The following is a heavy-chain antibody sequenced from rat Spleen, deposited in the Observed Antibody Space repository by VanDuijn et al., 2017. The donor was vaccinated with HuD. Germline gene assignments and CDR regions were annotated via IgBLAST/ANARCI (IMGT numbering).Heavy chain of an antibody. CDR3: ATAYHSSDAHYFDY. D-gene: IGHD1-1*01. CDR1: GFSLTTNG. Sequence: QVQLKESGPGLVQPSQTLSLTCTVSGFSLTTNGVSWVRQPPGKGLEWIAAVSSGGNTYYNSGIKSRLSISRDTSKSQVFLKMNSLQTEDTAMFFCATAYHSSDAHYFDYWGQGVMVTVSS. V-gene: IGHV2S12*01. J-gene: IGHJ2*01. CDR2: VSSGGNT.